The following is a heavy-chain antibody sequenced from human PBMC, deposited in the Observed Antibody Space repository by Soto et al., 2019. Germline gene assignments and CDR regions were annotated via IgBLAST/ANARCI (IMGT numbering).Heavy chain of an antibody. Sequence: QVQLVESGGGVVQPGTSLTLSCAASGFIFSRDVMHWVRQAPGEGLEWVAVISYHGSDIYYADSVKGRFTISRDNSKNTVYLQMNSLRPEDTALYYWPKPKGADIPFDSWGQGTLVTVSS. J-gene: IGHJ4*02. CDR1: GFIFSRDV. CDR3: PKPKGADIPFDS. CDR2: ISYHGSDI. D-gene: IGHD3-9*01. V-gene: IGHV3-30*18.